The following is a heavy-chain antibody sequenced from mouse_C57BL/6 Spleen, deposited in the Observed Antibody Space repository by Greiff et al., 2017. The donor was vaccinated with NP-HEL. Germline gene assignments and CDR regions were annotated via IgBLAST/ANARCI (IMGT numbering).Heavy chain of an antibody. CDR2: IDPETGGT. CDR1: GYTFTDYE. V-gene: IGHV1-15*01. J-gene: IGHJ2*01. CDR3: TRCYAGDSFDY. Sequence: VQLQQSGAELVRPGASVTLSCKASGYTFTDYEMHWVKQTPVHGLEWIGAIDPETGGTAYNQKFKGKAILTADKSSSTAYMELRSLTSEDSAVYYCTRCYAGDSFDYWGQGTTLTVSS. D-gene: IGHD1-1*01.